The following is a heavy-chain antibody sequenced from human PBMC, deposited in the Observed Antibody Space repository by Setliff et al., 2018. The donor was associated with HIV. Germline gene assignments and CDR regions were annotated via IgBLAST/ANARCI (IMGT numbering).Heavy chain of an antibody. Sequence: PGGSLRLSCAASGFTFSSYEMNWVRQAPGKGLEWPSYISSSGSTIYYADSVKGRFTVSRDNAKNSLYLQMNSLRAEDTAVYYCAKDRSGSYSFARDWGQGTLVTVSS. CDR2: ISSSGSTI. CDR3: AKDRSGSYSFARD. CDR1: GFTFSSYE. D-gene: IGHD1-26*01. J-gene: IGHJ4*02. V-gene: IGHV3-48*03.